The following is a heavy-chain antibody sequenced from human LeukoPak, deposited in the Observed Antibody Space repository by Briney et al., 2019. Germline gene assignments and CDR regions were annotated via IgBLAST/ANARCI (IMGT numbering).Heavy chain of an antibody. Sequence: SVKVSCKASGGTFSSYAISWVRQAPGQGLEWMGGIIPIFGTANYAQKFQGRVTITADGSTSTAYMELSSLRSEDTAVYYCAREVTRYCSSTSCFNWFDPWGQGTLVTVSS. CDR3: AREVTRYCSSTSCFNWFDP. CDR1: GGTFSSYA. V-gene: IGHV1-69*13. D-gene: IGHD2-2*01. J-gene: IGHJ5*02. CDR2: IIPIFGTA.